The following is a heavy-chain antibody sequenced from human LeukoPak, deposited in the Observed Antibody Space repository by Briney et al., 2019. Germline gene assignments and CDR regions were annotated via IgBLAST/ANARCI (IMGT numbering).Heavy chain of an antibody. CDR1: GFTFSNYA. Sequence: GGSLRLSCAASGFTFSNYAMHWVRQAPGKGLEWVALMSYDGSSKYYADSVKGRFTISRDNSKNTLYPQMNSLRAEDTAVYYCARDSSGWYGVNDYWGRGTLVTVSS. J-gene: IGHJ4*02. D-gene: IGHD6-19*01. CDR2: MSYDGSSK. V-gene: IGHV3-30-3*01. CDR3: ARDSSGWYGVNDY.